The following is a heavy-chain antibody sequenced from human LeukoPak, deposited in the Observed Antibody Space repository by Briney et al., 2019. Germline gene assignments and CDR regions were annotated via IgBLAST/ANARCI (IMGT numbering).Heavy chain of an antibody. V-gene: IGHV4-34*01. J-gene: IGHJ4*02. CDR2: INHSGST. CDR3: ARGIAGLVDY. Sequence: KSSETLSLTCAVYGGSFSGYYWSWIRQPPGKGLEWIGEINHSGSTNYNPSLKSRVTISVDTSKNQFSLKLSSVTAADTAVYYCARGIAGLVDYWGQGTLVTVSS. CDR1: GGSFSGYY. D-gene: IGHD6-13*01.